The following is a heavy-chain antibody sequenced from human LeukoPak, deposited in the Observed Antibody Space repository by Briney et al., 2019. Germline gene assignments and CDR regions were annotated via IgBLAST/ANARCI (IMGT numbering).Heavy chain of an antibody. V-gene: IGHV6-1*01. CDR2: TYYRSKWYN. Sequence: SQTLSLTCAISGDSVSSNSAAWNWIRQSPSRGLEWLGRTYYRSKWYNDYAVSVKSRITINPDTSKNQFSLQLNSVTPEDTAVYYCARSGVHPIVGPTRPHNWFDPWGQGTLVTVSS. CDR3: ARSGVHPIVGPTRPHNWFDP. D-gene: IGHD2-2*01. J-gene: IGHJ5*02. CDR1: GDSVSSNSAA.